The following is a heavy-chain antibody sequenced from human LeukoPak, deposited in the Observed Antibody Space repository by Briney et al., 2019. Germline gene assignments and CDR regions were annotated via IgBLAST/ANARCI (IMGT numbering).Heavy chain of an antibody. V-gene: IGHV3-23*01. CDR2: ISGSGGST. J-gene: IGHJ6*03. CDR3: AISRPYYDFWSGYYNEDYYYYMDV. Sequence: GGSLRLSCAASGFTLSSYAMSWVRQAPGKGLEWVSAISGSGGSTYYADSVKGRFTISRDNSKNTLYLQMNSLRAEDTAVYYCAISRPYYDFWSGYYNEDYYYYMDVWGRGTTVTVSS. D-gene: IGHD3-3*01. CDR1: GFTLSSYA.